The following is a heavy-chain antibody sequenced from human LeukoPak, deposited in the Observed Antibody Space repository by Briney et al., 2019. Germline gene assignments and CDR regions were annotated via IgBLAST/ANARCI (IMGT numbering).Heavy chain of an antibody. V-gene: IGHV3-21*01. CDR3: ARGRAGYYFDY. CDR2: ISSSSSYM. D-gene: IGHD1-14*01. CDR1: GFTFSSYS. J-gene: IGHJ4*02. Sequence: PGGSLRLSCAASGFTFSSYSMNWVRQAPGKGLEWVSSISSSSSYMYYGDSVKGRFTISKDNAKNPLYLQMNSLRAEDTAVYYCARGRAGYYFDYWGQGTLVIVSS.